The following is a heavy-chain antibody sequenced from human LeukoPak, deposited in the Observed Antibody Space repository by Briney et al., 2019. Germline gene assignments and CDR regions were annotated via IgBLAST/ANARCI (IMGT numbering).Heavy chain of an antibody. CDR3: ASGYDSRPDY. D-gene: IGHD3-22*01. J-gene: IGHJ4*02. CDR1: GCTFTSYG. CDR2: ISAYNGNT. Sequence: GASVKVSCKASGCTFTSYGISWVRRAPGPGREWMGWISAYNGNTNDAQKLHGRVNTTTDTSTSTAYMELRSLRSDDTAVYYCASGYDSRPDYWGQGTLVTVSS. V-gene: IGHV1-18*01.